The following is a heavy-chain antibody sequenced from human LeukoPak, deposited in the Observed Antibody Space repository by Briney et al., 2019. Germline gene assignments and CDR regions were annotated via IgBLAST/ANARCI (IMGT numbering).Heavy chain of an antibody. J-gene: IGHJ4*02. CDR3: ASDEGNYFDY. CDR2: ISSSSSYI. Sequence: KPGGSLRLSCAASGFTFSSYSMNWVRQAPGKGLEWVSSISSSSSYIYYADSVKGRFTISRDNARNSLFLQMNSLRAEDTAIYYCASDEGNYFDYWGQGTLVTVSS. CDR1: GFTFSSYS. V-gene: IGHV3-21*01.